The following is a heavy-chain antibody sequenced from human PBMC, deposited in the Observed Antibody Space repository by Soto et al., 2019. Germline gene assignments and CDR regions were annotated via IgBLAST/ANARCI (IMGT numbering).Heavy chain of an antibody. CDR2: IVVGSGNT. V-gene: IGHV1-58*01. J-gene: IGHJ6*02. CDR3: AADYYYDSSGYYHYYYYGMDV. Sequence: SVKVSCKASGFTFTSSSVQWVRQARGQRREWIGWIVVGSGNTNYAQKFQERVTITRDMSTSTAYMELSSLRSEDTAVYYCAADYYYDSSGYYHYYYYGMDVWGQGTTVTVSS. CDR1: GFTFTSSS. D-gene: IGHD3-22*01.